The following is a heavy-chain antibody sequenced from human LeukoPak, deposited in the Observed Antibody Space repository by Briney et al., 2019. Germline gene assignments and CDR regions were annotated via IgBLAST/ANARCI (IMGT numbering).Heavy chain of an antibody. Sequence: ASVKVSCKASGYTFTGYYMHWVRQAPGQGLEWMGWINPNSGGTNYAQKFQGRVTMTRDTSISTAYMELSRLRSDDTAVYYCARAAAGTFYLPDYYYYYMDVWGKGTTVTVSS. V-gene: IGHV1-2*02. D-gene: IGHD6-13*01. J-gene: IGHJ6*03. CDR3: ARAAAGTFYLPDYYYYYMDV. CDR1: GYTFTGYY. CDR2: INPNSGGT.